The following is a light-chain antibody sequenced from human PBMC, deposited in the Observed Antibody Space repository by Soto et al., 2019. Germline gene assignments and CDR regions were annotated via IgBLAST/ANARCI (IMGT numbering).Light chain of an antibody. Sequence: EILMTQSPAALSVSPGERATLSCRASQSVSSSLAWYQQIPGQAPRLLIYGASTRATGIPARFSGSGSGTEFTLTISSLQSEDFAVYYCQQCNNWPSFGQGTKLEIK. CDR2: GAS. CDR1: QSVSSS. V-gene: IGKV3-15*01. J-gene: IGKJ2*01. CDR3: QQCNNWPS.